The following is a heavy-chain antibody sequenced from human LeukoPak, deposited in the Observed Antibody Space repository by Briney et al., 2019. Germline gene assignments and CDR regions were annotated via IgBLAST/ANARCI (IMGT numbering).Heavy chain of an antibody. CDR1: GDSISSDVYY. CDR3: AGTRRYCSGGSCYNWFDP. V-gene: IGHV4-61*02. Sequence: PSETLSLTCSVSGDSISSDVYYWSWIRQPAGQGLEWIGRIYASGSTTYNSSLKSRVTISIDTAKNQFSLKLTYVTAADTAVYYCAGTRRYCSGGSCYNWFDPWGQGTLVTVSS. J-gene: IGHJ5*02. CDR2: IYASGST. D-gene: IGHD2-15*01.